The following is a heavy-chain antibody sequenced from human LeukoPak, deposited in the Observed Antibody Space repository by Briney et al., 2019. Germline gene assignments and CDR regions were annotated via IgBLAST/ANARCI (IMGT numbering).Heavy chain of an antibody. J-gene: IGHJ4*02. Sequence: GGSLRLSCAASGFTFSSYGMSWVRQAPGKGLEWVSAISGSGGSTYYADSVKGRFTISRDNSKNTLYLQMNSLRAKNTAVYYCAKDIKRRVVPAAMSYFDYWGQGTLVTVSS. CDR2: ISGSGGST. V-gene: IGHV3-23*01. CDR1: GFTFSSYG. CDR3: AKDIKRRVVPAAMSYFDY. D-gene: IGHD2-2*01.